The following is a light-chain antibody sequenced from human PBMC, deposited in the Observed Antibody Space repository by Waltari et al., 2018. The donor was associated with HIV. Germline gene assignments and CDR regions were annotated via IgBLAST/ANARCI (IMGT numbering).Light chain of an antibody. J-gene: IGLJ3*02. CDR3: AAWDDSLSGRV. CDR2: RNN. Sequence: QSVLTQPPSASGTPGQRVTISCSGSSSNIGSNYVYWYQQLPGTAPKLLIDRNNQRPSGGPDRVSGSKSGTSASLAISGLRSEDEADYYCAAWDDSLSGRVFGGGTKLTVL. V-gene: IGLV1-47*01. CDR1: SSNIGSNY.